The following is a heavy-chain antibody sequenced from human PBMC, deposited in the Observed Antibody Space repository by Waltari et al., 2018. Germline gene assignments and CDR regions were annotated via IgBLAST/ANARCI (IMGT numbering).Heavy chain of an antibody. CDR3: ARGVDAGVDY. CDR2: MNPNSGDT. D-gene: IGHD2-8*01. Sequence: QVHLVQSGAEVMQPGASVKVSCKASGYTFTSYHINWVRQATGQGLEWMGWMNPNSGDTGYAQKIQGRVTMTRDTSISTAYMELSSLKSDDTAFYYCARGVDAGVDYWGQGTLVTVSS. V-gene: IGHV1-8*01. CDR1: GYTFTSYH. J-gene: IGHJ4*02.